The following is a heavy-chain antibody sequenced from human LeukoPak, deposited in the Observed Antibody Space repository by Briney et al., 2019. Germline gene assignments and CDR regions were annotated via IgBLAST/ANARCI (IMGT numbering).Heavy chain of an antibody. CDR1: GFTFSSYA. V-gene: IGHV3-23*01. CDR3: AKVLTPQYYYYYYMDV. CDR2: VSGSGGST. J-gene: IGHJ6*03. Sequence: GGSLRLSCAASGFTFSSYAMSWVRQAPGKGLEWVSAVSGSGGSTYYADSVKGRFTISRDNSKNTLYLQMNSLRAEDTAVYYCAKVLTPQYYYYYYMDVWGKGTTVTVSS.